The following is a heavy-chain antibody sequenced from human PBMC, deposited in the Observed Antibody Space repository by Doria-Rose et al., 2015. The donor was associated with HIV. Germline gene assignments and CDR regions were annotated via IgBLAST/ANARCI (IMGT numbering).Heavy chain of an antibody. V-gene: IGHV2-26*01. CDR2: IFSDDER. CDR1: GVSLSSPGMG. J-gene: IGHJ4*02. Sequence: QITLKESGPVLVKPTETLTLTCTVSGVSLSSPGMGVSWIRQPPGKALEWLANIFSDDERSYKTSLKSRRTISRVTSKSQVVLTMTDMDPVDTATYYCARIKSGRWYHKYYFDFWGQGTLVIVSA. CDR3: ARIKSGRWYHKYYFDF. D-gene: IGHD6-13*01.